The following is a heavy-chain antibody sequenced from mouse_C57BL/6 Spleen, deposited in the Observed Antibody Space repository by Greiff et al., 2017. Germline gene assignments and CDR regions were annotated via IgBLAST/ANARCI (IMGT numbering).Heavy chain of an antibody. V-gene: IGHV5-15*01. CDR1: GFTFSDYG. J-gene: IGHJ1*03. CDR3: ARHRTPWYFDV. Sequence: EVQLVESGGGLVQPGGSLKLSCAASGFTFSDYGMAWVRQAPRKGLEWVAFISNLAYSIYYADAVPGRFTISRENAKNTLYLERSSLRSEDTAMYYCARHRTPWYFDVWGTGTTVTVSS. CDR2: ISNLAYSI.